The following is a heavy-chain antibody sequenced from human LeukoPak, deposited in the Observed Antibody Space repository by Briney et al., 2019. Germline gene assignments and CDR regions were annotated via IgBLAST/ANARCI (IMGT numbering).Heavy chain of an antibody. V-gene: IGHV3-30*18. D-gene: IGHD3-10*01. Sequence: PGRSLRLSCAASGFTFSSYGMHWVRQAPGKGLEWVAVISYDGSNKYYADSVKGRFTISRDNFKNTLYLQMNSLRAEDTAVYYCAKGALLWFQVHYYYYGMDVWGQGTTVTVSS. CDR2: ISYDGSNK. CDR3: AKGALLWFQVHYYYYGMDV. CDR1: GFTFSSYG. J-gene: IGHJ6*02.